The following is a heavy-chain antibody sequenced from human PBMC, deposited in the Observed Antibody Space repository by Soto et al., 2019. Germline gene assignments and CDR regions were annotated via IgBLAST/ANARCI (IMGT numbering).Heavy chain of an antibody. J-gene: IGHJ4*02. D-gene: IGHD5-18*01. CDR3: ARAGYRTMYYFDY. V-gene: IGHV4-34*01. CDR2: INHSGST. CDR1: GGSFSGYY. Sequence: QVQLQQWGAGLLKPSETLSLTCAVYGGSFSGYYWSWIRQPPGKGLEWIGEINHSGSTNYNPSLKSRVTISVDTSKNQFSLKLSSVTAADTAVYYCARAGYRTMYYFDYWGQGTLVTVSS.